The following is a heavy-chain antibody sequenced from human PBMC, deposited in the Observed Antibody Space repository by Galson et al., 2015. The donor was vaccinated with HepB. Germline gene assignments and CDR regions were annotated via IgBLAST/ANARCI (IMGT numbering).Heavy chain of an antibody. V-gene: IGHV1-18*04. CDR3: ARYYDILTGYSVLNY. D-gene: IGHD3-9*01. CDR1: GYTFTSYG. CDR2: ISAYNGNT. J-gene: IGHJ4*02. Sequence: SVKVSCKASGYTFTSYGISWVRQAPGQGLEWMGWISAYNGNTNYAQKLQGRVTMTTDTSTSTAYMELRSLRSDDTAVYYCARYYDILTGYSVLNYWGQGTLVTVPS.